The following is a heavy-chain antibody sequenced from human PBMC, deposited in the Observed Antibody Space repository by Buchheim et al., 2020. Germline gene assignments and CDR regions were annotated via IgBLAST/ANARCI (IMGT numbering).Heavy chain of an antibody. Sequence: QVQLVESGGGLVKPGGSLRLSCAAPGFTFSDYYMSWIRQAPGKGLEWVSYISSSGSTIYYADSVKGRFTISRDNAKNSLYLQMNSLRAEDTAVYYCARDRAYYDILTGYPVNYGMDVWGQGTT. V-gene: IGHV3-11*01. CDR1: GFTFSDYY. CDR3: ARDRAYYDILTGYPVNYGMDV. D-gene: IGHD3-9*01. CDR2: ISSSGSTI. J-gene: IGHJ6*02.